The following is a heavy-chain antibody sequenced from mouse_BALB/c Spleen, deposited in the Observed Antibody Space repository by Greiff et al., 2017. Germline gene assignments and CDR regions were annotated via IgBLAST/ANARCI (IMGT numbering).Heavy chain of an antibody. D-gene: IGHD3-3*01. CDR2: INPSTGYT. CDR1: GYTFTSYW. Sequence: VQLQQSGAELAKPGASVKMSCKASGYTFTSYWMHWVKQRPGQGPEWIGYINPSTGYTEYNQKFKDKATLTADKSSSTAYMQLSSLTSEDSAVYYCARRDPFDYWGQGTTLTVSS. CDR3: ARRDPFDY. J-gene: IGHJ2*01. V-gene: IGHV1-7*01.